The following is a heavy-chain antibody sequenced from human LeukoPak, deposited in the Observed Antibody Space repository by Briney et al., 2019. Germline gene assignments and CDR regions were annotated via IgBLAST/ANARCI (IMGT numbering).Heavy chain of an antibody. J-gene: IGHJ4*02. CDR3: SREYGAGYFDS. CDR1: GFPFNDYS. Sequence: GGSLRLSCAASGFPFNDYSMHWVRQAPGKGLDWLSLVSSDGKTTFYADSVKGRFIISRDNSKNTVHLQMNNLRPEDTAIYYCSREYGAGYFDSWGQGTLVTVSS. CDR2: VSSDGKTT. D-gene: IGHD3-10*01. V-gene: IGHV3-30*04.